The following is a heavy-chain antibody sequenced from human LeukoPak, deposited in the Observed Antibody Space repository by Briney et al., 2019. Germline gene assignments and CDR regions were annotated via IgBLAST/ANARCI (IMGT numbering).Heavy chain of an antibody. CDR3: ASFLRAAGIHAFDI. CDR2: TNHSGST. J-gene: IGHJ3*02. CDR1: GGSFSGYY. Sequence: PSETLSLTCAVYGGSFSGYYWSWIRQPPGKGLEWIGETNHSGSTNYNPSLKSRVTISVDTSKNQFSLKLSSVTAADTAVYYCASFLRAAGIHAFDIWGQGTMVSVSS. D-gene: IGHD6-25*01. V-gene: IGHV4-34*01.